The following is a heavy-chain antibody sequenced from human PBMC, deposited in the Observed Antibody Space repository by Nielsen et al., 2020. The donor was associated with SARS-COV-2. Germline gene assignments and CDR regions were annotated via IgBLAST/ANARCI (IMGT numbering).Heavy chain of an antibody. Sequence: GESLKISCAASGFTFSSYWMSWVRQAPGKGLEWVANIKQDGSEKYYVDSVKGRFTISRDNAKNSLYLQMNGLRAEDTAVYYCAREGSGSHWGYYYGMDVWGQGTTVTVSS. CDR2: IKQDGSEK. D-gene: IGHD1-26*01. V-gene: IGHV3-7*01. CDR3: AREGSGSHWGYYYGMDV. CDR1: GFTFSSYW. J-gene: IGHJ6*02.